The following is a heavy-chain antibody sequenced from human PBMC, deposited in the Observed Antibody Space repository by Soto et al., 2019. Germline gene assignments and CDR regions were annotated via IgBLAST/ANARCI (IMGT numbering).Heavy chain of an antibody. CDR1: GYTFTSYG. V-gene: IGHV1-18*01. D-gene: IGHD5-12*01. J-gene: IGHJ6*02. Sequence: QVQLVQSGAEVKKPGASVKVSCKASGYTFTSYGISWVRQAPGQGLEWMGWISAYNGNTNYAQKLQGRVTMTTDTSTSTAYMELRSLRSDDTAVYYCARDKDRLQLGGNYYYIMDVWGQGTTVTVSS. CDR3: ARDKDRLQLGGNYYYIMDV. CDR2: ISAYNGNT.